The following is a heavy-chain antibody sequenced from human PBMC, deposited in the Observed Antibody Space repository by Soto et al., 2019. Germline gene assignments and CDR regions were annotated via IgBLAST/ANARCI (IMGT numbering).Heavy chain of an antibody. V-gene: IGHV1-18*01. J-gene: IGHJ5*02. CDR1: GYTFTSYG. Sequence: GASVKVSCKASGYTFTSYGISWVRQAPGQGLEWMGWISAYNGNTNYAQKLQGRVTMTTDTSTSTAYVELRSLRSDDTAVYYCAREGADQPLLSWGQGTLVTVSS. CDR3: AREGADQPLLS. D-gene: IGHD2-2*01. CDR2: ISAYNGNT.